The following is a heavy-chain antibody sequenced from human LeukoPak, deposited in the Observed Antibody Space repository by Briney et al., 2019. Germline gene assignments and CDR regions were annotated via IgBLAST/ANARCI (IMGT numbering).Heavy chain of an antibody. J-gene: IGHJ4*02. CDR2: IKEDGREN. CDR3: ARQRYSDY. CDR1: GFTFSRYW. V-gene: IGHV3-7*01. D-gene: IGHD1-1*01. Sequence: GGSLRLSCAASGFTFSRYWMTWVRQAPGKGLEWVANIKEDGRENSYVESVKGRFTISRDNAKNSLYLQLNSLRAEDTAVYFCARQRYSDYWGQGTLVTVSS.